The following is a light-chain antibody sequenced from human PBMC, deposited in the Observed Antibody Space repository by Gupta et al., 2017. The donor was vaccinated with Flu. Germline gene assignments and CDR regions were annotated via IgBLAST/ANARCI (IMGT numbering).Light chain of an antibody. V-gene: IGLV3-1*01. CDR2: QDT. CDR3: QSWDPTTVV. CDR1: KLGEKY. J-gene: IGLJ2*01. Sequence: SYDLTQPPSVSVSPGQTARIACSGYKLGEKYVCWYQQKPGQSPVLVIYQDTTRPSGIPERFSGSNSGNTATLTIRGTQAIDEDDYYCQSWDPTTVVFGGGTKLTVL.